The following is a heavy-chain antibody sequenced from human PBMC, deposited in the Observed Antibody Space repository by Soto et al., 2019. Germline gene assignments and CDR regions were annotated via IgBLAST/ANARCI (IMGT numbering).Heavy chain of an antibody. CDR1: DFTVSTNY. CDR3: AKDRPYYDFCVY. J-gene: IGHJ4*02. V-gene: IGHV3-53*01. CDR2: IYAGGNT. Sequence: GGSLRLSCAASDFTVSTNYMSWVRQAPGKGLEWVSIIYAGGNTYYADSVKGRFTISRDNSKNTLYLQMNSLRAEDTAVYYCAKDRPYYDFCVYWGQGTLVTVSS. D-gene: IGHD3-3*01.